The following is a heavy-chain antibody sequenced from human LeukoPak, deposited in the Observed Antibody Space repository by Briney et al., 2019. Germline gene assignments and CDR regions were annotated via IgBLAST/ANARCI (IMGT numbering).Heavy chain of an antibody. CDR2: ISGSGGST. D-gene: IGHD6-13*01. J-gene: IGHJ4*02. V-gene: IGHV3-23*01. CDR1: GFTFSNAW. CDR3: AKPSSSWYRFDY. Sequence: QAGGSLRLSCAASGFTFSNAWMSWVRQAPGKGLEWVSAISGSGGSTYYADSVKGRFTISRDNSKNTLYLQMNSLRAEDTAVYYCAKPSSSWYRFDYWGQGTLVTVSS.